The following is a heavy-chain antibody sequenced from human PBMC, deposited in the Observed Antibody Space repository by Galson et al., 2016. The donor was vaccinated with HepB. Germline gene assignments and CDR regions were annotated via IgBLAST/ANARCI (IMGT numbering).Heavy chain of an antibody. CDR1: GYSFTSRW. Sequence: QSGAEVKKSGESLKISCQVSGYSFTSRWIGWVRQMPGKGLEWMGIIYPGDSVTRYSPPFRGQVTISADKSINTAYLQWSSLKVSDTAMYYCARVGGGASTHRSMDVWGQGTTVTVSS. J-gene: IGHJ6*02. CDR2: IYPGDSVT. CDR3: ARVGGGASTHRSMDV. D-gene: IGHD3-10*01. V-gene: IGHV5-51*01.